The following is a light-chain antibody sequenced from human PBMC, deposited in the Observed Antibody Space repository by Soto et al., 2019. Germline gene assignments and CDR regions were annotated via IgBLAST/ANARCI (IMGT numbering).Light chain of an antibody. CDR1: QSVSHN. J-gene: IGKJ2*01. CDR2: GAS. CDR3: EQYNSWPPLYT. V-gene: IGKV3-15*01. Sequence: EIVMTQSPATLSVSPGEGATLSCRASQSVSHNLAWYQQKPGQAPRLLIYGASTRATGIPTRFSGSGSGTEFTLTISSLQSEDFAVYYCEQYNSWPPLYTFGLGTKLEIK.